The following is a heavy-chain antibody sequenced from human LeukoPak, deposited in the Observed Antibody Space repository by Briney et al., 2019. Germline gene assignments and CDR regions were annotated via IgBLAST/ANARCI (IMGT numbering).Heavy chain of an antibody. CDR1: GVTFSSYV. CDR3: GQEGPRGLAFDI. J-gene: IGHJ3*02. Sequence: PGGSLRLSCEASGVTFSSYVMSWVRQAPGKGPEWVSGISGSGGGTYYADSVKGRFAISRDNSKNTLYLQMNSLRAEDTAVYYFGQEGPRGLAFDIWGQGKKVTVSS. V-gene: IGHV3-23*01. CDR2: ISGSGGGT.